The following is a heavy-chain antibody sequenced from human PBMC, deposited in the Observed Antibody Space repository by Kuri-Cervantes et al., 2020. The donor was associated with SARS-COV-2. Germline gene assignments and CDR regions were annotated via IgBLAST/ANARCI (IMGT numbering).Heavy chain of an antibody. V-gene: IGHV3-11*03. CDR1: GGSFSDYY. CDR3: ARGQQFIDY. Sequence: GESLTLSCAVYGGSFSDYYMSWIRQAPGKGLEWVSYISSSSSYTNYADSVKGRFTISRDNAKNSLYLQMNSLRAEDTAVYYCARGQQFIDYWGQGTLVTVSS. D-gene: IGHD6-13*01. J-gene: IGHJ4*02. CDR2: ISSSSSYT.